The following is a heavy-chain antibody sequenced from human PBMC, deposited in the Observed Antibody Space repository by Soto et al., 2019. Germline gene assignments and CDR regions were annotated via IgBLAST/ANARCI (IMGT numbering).Heavy chain of an antibody. V-gene: IGHV1-69*13. Sequence: SVKVSCKASGGTFSSYAISWVRQAPGQGLEWMGGIIPIFGTANYAQKFQGRVTITADESTSTAYMELSSLRSEDTAVYYCARVLRSSGYRIPMYDWFDPWGQGTLVTVSS. CDR2: IIPIFGTA. CDR1: GGTFSSYA. J-gene: IGHJ5*02. CDR3: ARVLRSSGYRIPMYDWFDP. D-gene: IGHD6-13*01.